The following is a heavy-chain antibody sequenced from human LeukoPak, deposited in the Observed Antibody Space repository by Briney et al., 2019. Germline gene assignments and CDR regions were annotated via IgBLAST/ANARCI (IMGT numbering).Heavy chain of an antibody. CDR1: GFTFSSYA. D-gene: IGHD5/OR15-5a*01. V-gene: IGHV3-23*01. J-gene: IGHJ4*02. Sequence: PGGSLRLSCAASGFTFSSYAVSWVRQAPGKGLEWVSTISGSGDYTFYAASVKGRFTISRDNSKNTLYLQMNSLRAEDTAVYYCAKDRRSMVSTWPCEFDYWGQGTLVTVSS. CDR3: AKDRRSMVSTWPCEFDY. CDR2: ISGSGDYT.